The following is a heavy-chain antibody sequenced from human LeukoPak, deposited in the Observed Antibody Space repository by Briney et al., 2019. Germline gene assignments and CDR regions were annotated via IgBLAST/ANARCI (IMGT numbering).Heavy chain of an antibody. CDR1: GGSISSYY. J-gene: IGHJ5*02. CDR2: IYYSGST. Sequence: PSETLSLTCTVSGGSISSYYWSWIRQPPGKGLEWIGYIYYSGSTNYNPSLKSRVTISVDTSKNQFSLKLSSVTAADTAVYYCARHPDYGDYVAQYNWFDPWGQGTLVTVSS. D-gene: IGHD4-17*01. CDR3: ARHPDYGDYVAQYNWFDP. V-gene: IGHV4-59*08.